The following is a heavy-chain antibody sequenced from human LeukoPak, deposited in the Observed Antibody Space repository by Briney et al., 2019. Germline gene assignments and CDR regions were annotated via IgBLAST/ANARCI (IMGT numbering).Heavy chain of an antibody. D-gene: IGHD2-8*01. CDR2: ISWNSGSI. CDR3: AKGSMDAFDS. CDR1: GFTFDDYT. J-gene: IGHJ3*02. V-gene: IGHV3-9*03. Sequence: SLRLSCAASGFTFDDYTMYSVRQGQGKGLGWVSGISWNSGSIGYADAVKGRFTISRDNAKNSLYLQMNSLRAEDMALYYCAKGSMDAFDSWRQGTMVTVSS.